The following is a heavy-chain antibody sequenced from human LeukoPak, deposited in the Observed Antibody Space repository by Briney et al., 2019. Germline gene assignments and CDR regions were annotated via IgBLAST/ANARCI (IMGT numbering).Heavy chain of an antibody. J-gene: IGHJ3*02. V-gene: IGHV1-46*01. Sequence: ASVTVSSMASGYTFTSYYMHWVRQAPGQGLEWMGIINPSGGSRSYAQKFQGRVTMTRDTSTSTVYMELSSLRSEDTAVYYCARGSIVGAKTLGFGAFDIWGQGTMVTVSS. CDR2: INPSGGSR. D-gene: IGHD1-26*01. CDR1: GYTFTSYY. CDR3: ARGSIVGAKTLGFGAFDI.